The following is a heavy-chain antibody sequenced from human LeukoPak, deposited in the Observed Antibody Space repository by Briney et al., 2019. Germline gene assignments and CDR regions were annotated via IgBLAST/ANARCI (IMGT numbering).Heavy chain of an antibody. D-gene: IGHD5-12*01. V-gene: IGHV1-69*04. Sequence: APVKVSCKASGGTFSSYAISWVRQAPGQGLEWMGRIIPILGIANYAQKFQGRVTITADKSTSTAYMELSSLRSEDTAVYYCARRGDYLSSFDYWGQGTLVTVSS. CDR3: ARRGDYLSSFDY. CDR2: IIPILGIA. J-gene: IGHJ4*02. CDR1: GGTFSSYA.